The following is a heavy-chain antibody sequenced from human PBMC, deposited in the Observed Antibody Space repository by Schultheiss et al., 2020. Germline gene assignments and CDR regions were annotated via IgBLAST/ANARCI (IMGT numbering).Heavy chain of an antibody. D-gene: IGHD2-15*01. CDR2: IKQDGSEQ. V-gene: IGHV3-7*01. Sequence: GGSLRLSCEASGFIFSNYWMGWVRQAPGKGLEWVANIKQDGSEQYYGDSVKGRFIISRDNAKNSVSLQVNSLRVEDTAVYYCVRWWIYKSPVGAFDMWGQGTTVTVSS. J-gene: IGHJ3*02. CDR1: GFIFSNYW. CDR3: VRWWIYKSPVGAFDM.